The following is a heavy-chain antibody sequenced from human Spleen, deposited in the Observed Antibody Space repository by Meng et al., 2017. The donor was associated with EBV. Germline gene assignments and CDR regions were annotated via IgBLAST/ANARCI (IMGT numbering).Heavy chain of an antibody. D-gene: IGHD1-26*01. CDR1: GDSVSGTTAA. J-gene: IGHJ4*02. CDR2: TYYRSKWYN. CDR3: ARDPEGGSTLYDS. Sequence: QVELEQSVPGLVEPSQVLSPTAGISGDSVSGTTAAWNWIRQSPSSGLEWLGRTYYRSKWYNDYAVSVNRRITVNPVTSKNQFSLHLNSVTPEDTAVYYCARDPEGGSTLYDSWGQGTLVTVSS. V-gene: IGHV6-1*01.